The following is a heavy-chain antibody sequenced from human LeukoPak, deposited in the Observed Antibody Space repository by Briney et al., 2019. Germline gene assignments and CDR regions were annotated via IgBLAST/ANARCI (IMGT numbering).Heavy chain of an antibody. D-gene: IGHD2-15*01. CDR2: SITGNSI. CDR1: GFTFSDYY. V-gene: IGHV3-11*01. J-gene: IGHJ4*02. CDR3: ARFRYCSDGACHYFDY. Sequence: GGSLRLSCAASGFTFSDYYMSWIRQAPGKGLEWIAYSITGNSIYYADSVKGRFTISRDDAKNSLYLQMNSLGVEDTAVYYCARFRYCSDGACHYFDYWGQGTLVAVSS.